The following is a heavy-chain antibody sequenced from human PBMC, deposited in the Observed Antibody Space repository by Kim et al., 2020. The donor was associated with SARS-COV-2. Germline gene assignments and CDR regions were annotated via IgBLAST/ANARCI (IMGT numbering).Heavy chain of an antibody. Sequence: YADSVKGRFTIARDNAKNSLYLQMNSLRAEDTAVYYCARGYGSGSYPVDYWGQGTLVTVSS. V-gene: IGHV3-11*06. CDR3: ARGYGSGSYPVDY. D-gene: IGHD3-10*01. J-gene: IGHJ4*02.